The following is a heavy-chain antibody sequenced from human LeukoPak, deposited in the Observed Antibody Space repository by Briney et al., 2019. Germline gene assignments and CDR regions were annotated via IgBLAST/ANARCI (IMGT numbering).Heavy chain of an antibody. CDR3: AKLTSLYFFDY. CDR1: GFTFSSYA. V-gene: IGHV3-23*01. CDR2: ISGSGGTT. Sequence: TGGSLRLSCAASGFTFSSYAMSWVRQAPGKGLEWVSAISGSGGTTYYADSVKGRFTISRDNSKNMLFPQMNSLRAEDTALYYCAKLTSLYFFDYWGQGALVTVSS. J-gene: IGHJ4*02.